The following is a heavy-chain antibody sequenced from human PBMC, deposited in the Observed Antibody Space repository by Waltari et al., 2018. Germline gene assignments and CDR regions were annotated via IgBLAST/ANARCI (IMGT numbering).Heavy chain of an antibody. V-gene: IGHV3-74*01. CDR3: AREVDAFDV. J-gene: IGHJ3*01. Sequence: EVQLVESGGGLVQPGGSLSLACAASGTTLGNYYMHWVRQAPGKGLVWVSHINGPGSTTRYADSVKGRFTISRDNAKKMLYLQMNSLRAEDTAVYFCAREVDAFDVWGQGTMVTVSS. CDR2: INGPGSTT. CDR1: GTTLGNYY.